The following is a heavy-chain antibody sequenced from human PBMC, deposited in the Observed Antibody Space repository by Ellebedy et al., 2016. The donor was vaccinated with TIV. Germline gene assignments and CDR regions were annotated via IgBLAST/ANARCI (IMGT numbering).Heavy chain of an antibody. Sequence: MPSETLSLTCAVSGYSISSSNWWGWIRQPPGKGLEWIGYIYYDGSIYYNPSLKSRVTMSVDTSKNQFSLKVSSVTAADTAVYYCAKSNVRSRFAMDLWGQGTTVTVSS. CDR1: GYSISSSNW. J-gene: IGHJ6*02. D-gene: IGHD3-10*01. V-gene: IGHV4-28*05. CDR2: IYYDGSI. CDR3: AKSNVRSRFAMDL.